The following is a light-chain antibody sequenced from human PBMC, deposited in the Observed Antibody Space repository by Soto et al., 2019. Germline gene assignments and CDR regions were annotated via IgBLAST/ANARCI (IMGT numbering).Light chain of an antibody. CDR2: DVS. CDR1: SSDVGGYNY. V-gene: IGLV2-14*01. Sequence: QSALTQPASVSGSPGQSITISCTGTSSDVGGYNYVSWYQQHPGKAPKLMIYDVSNRPSGVSNRFSGSKSGNTASLTNSGLQAEDEADYYCSSYTSSSTSYVFGTGTKVTVL. CDR3: SSYTSSSTSYV. J-gene: IGLJ1*01.